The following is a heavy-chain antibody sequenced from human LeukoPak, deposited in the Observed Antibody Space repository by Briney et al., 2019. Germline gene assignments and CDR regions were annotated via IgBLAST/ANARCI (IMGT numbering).Heavy chain of an antibody. CDR3: AKEENGGWYGTDL. J-gene: IGHJ5*02. D-gene: IGHD6-19*01. CDR1: GFSFSYYG. V-gene: IGHV3-30*02. CDR2: TRYDGMVN. Sequence: PGGSLRLSCAGSGFSFSYYGFHWFRQTPAKGLDWVAFTRYDGMVNHYKDSVKGRFTISRDNSKNTVYLQMSSLRIEDTAVYFCAKEENGGWYGTDLWGRGTQVIVSS.